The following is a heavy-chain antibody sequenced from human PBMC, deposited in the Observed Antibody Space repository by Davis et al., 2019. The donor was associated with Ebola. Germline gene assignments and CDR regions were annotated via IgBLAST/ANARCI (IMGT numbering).Heavy chain of an antibody. V-gene: IGHV3-48*03. CDR2: ISDSGSTT. CDR3: VPGTWI. CDR1: GFTFNKYE. Sequence: GESLKISCAASGFTFNKYEMNWVRQAPGKGLEWISCISDSGSTTYYTDSVKGRFTISRDNAKNSLYLQMNTLRVEDTAIYYCVPGTWIRGQGTLVTVSS. J-gene: IGHJ4*02. D-gene: IGHD5-18*01.